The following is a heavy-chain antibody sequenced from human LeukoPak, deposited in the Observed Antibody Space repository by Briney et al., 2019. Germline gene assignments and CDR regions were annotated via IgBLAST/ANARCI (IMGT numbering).Heavy chain of an antibody. V-gene: IGHV4-38-2*02. Sequence: SETLSLTCTVSGYSISSGYYWGWIRQPPGKGLEWIGSIYHSGSTYYNPSLKSRVTISVDTSKNQFSLKLSSVTAADTAVYYCAREIRDGYNFGYWGQGTLVTVSS. CDR3: AREIRDGYNFGY. CDR2: IYHSGST. D-gene: IGHD5-24*01. CDR1: GYSISSGYY. J-gene: IGHJ4*02.